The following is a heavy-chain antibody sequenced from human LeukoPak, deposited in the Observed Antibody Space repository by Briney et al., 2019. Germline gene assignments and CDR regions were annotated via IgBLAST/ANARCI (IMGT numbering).Heavy chain of an antibody. CDR3: ARGTMIVAGECDY. V-gene: IGHV4-30-4*01. J-gene: IGHJ4*02. CDR1: GGSIRSGDYY. CDR2: IYYSGST. Sequence: SETLSLTCTVSGGSIRSGDYYWSWIRQPPGKGLEWIGYIYYSGSTYYNPSLKSRVTISVDTSKNQFSLKLSSVTAADTAVYYRARGTMIVAGECDYWGQGTLVTVCS. D-gene: IGHD3-22*01.